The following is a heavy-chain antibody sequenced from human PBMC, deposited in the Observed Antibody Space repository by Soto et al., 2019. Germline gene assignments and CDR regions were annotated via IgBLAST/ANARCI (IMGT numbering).Heavy chain of an antibody. CDR2: ASYDGNNR. CDR1: GFTFSSHS. D-gene: IGHD2-2*01. V-gene: IGHV3-30-3*01. CDR3: ARVFETYATSWFFDH. Sequence: QVQLVETGGGVVQPGGSLTLSCAASGFTFSSHSMHWLRQTPGKGLEWVAVASYDGNNRYYADSVKGRFTISRDNSKNTLSLQMSSLRAEDTALYYCARVFETYATSWFFDHWGQGTLVTVSS. J-gene: IGHJ4*02.